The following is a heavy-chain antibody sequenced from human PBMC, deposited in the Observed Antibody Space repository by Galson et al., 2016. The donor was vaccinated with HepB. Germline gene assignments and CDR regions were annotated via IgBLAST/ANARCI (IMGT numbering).Heavy chain of an antibody. CDR2: IYYSGST. Sequence: ETLSLTCTVSGGSISSSSYYWGWIRQPPGKGLEWIGSIYYSGSTYYNPSLKSRVTISVDTSKNQFSLELSSVTAADTALYYCARQSVAAPWSWFDPWGQGTLVTVSS. CDR3: ARQSVAAPWSWFDP. CDR1: GGSISSSSYY. J-gene: IGHJ5*02. D-gene: IGHD6-6*01. V-gene: IGHV4-39*01.